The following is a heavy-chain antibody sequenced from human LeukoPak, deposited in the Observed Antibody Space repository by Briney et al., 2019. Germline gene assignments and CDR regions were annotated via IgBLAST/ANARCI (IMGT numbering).Heavy chain of an antibody. Sequence: ASVKVSCKASGYTFTSYDINWVRRATGQGLEWMGWMNPNSGNTGYAQKFQGRVTMTRNTSISTAYVELSSLRSEDTAVYYCARVYYYGSGSYYNWFDPWGQGTLVTVSS. CDR1: GYTFTSYD. CDR3: ARVYYYGSGSYYNWFDP. D-gene: IGHD3-10*01. V-gene: IGHV1-8*01. J-gene: IGHJ5*02. CDR2: MNPNSGNT.